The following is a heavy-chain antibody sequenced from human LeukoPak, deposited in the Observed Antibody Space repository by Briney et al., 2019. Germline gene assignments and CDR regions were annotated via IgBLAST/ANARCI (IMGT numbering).Heavy chain of an antibody. J-gene: IGHJ4*02. CDR1: GGSISSSSYY. CDR3: ARQLGYCSSTSCYADKVDY. V-gene: IGHV4-39*01. CDR2: IYYSGST. D-gene: IGHD2-2*01. Sequence: SETLSLTCTVSGGSISSSSYYWGWIRQPPGKGLEWIGSIYYSGSTYYNPSLKSRVTISVDTSKNQFSLKLSSVTAADKAVYYCARQLGYCSSTSCYADKVDYWGQGTLVTVSS.